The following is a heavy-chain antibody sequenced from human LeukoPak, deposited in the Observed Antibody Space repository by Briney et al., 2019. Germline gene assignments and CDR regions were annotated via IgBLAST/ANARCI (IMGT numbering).Heavy chain of an antibody. CDR2: IYTSGST. D-gene: IGHD3-22*01. Sequence: SETLSLTCTVSGGSISSGSYYWSWIRQPAGEGLEWIGRIYTSGSTNYNPSLKSRVTISVDTSKNQFSLKLSSVTAADTAVYYCARDYYYYDSSGYSAWGQGTLVTVSS. CDR1: GGSISSGSYY. J-gene: IGHJ4*02. V-gene: IGHV4-61*02. CDR3: ARDYYYYDSSGYSA.